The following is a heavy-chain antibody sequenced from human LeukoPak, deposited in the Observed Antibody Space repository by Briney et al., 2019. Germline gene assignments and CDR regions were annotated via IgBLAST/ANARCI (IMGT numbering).Heavy chain of an antibody. CDR1: GYTFTSYD. CDR3: ARGPPDLRFLEWLDPKKNWFDP. V-gene: IGHV1-8*03. D-gene: IGHD3-3*01. J-gene: IGHJ5*02. Sequence: GASVKVSCKASGYTFTSYDINWVRQAPGHGLEWMGWMNPNGGNTGYAQKFQGRVTITRNTSISTAYMELSSLRSEDTAVYYCARGPPDLRFLEWLDPKKNWFDPWGQGTLVTVSS. CDR2: MNPNGGNT.